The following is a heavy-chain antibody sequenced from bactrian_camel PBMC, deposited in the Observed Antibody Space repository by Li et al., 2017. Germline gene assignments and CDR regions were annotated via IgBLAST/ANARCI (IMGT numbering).Heavy chain of an antibody. V-gene: IGHV3S6*01. J-gene: IGHJ7*01. CDR1: GFTFSSYW. Sequence: VESGGGLVQPGGSLRLSCAASGFTFSSYWMYWVRQAPGKGLEWVSTINSDGSATYFADSVKGRFTISRDNAKNTLYLQMNSLKSEDTAVYYCAVTGLWGMDYWGKGTQVTVS. D-gene: IGHD5*01. CDR2: INSDGSAT.